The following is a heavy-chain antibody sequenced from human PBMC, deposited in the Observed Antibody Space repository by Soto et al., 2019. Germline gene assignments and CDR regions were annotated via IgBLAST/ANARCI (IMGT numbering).Heavy chain of an antibody. D-gene: IGHD3-9*01. V-gene: IGHV4-31*03. CDR2: IYYSGST. Sequence: SETLSLTCTVSGGSISSGGYYWSWIRQHPGKGLEWIGYIYYSGSTYYNPSLKSRVTISVDTSKNQFSLKLSSVTAADTAVYYCARESDLRYFDWLLPPDYYYGMDVWGQGTTVTVSS. CDR1: GGSISSGGYY. J-gene: IGHJ6*02. CDR3: ARESDLRYFDWLLPPDYYYGMDV.